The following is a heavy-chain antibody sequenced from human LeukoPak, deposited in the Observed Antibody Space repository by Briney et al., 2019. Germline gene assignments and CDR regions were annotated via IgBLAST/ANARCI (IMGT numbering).Heavy chain of an antibody. CDR2: INTNTGNP. V-gene: IGHV7-4-1*02. J-gene: IGHJ4*02. CDR3: ARGSGYSGYDSCLDY. D-gene: IGHD5-12*01. Sequence: ASVKVSCKASGYTFTSYPMNWVRQAPGQGLEWMGWINTNTGNPTYAQGFTGRFVFSLNTSVSTTYLQISSLKAEDTAVYYCARGSGYSGYDSCLDYWGQGTLVTVSS. CDR1: GYTFTSYP.